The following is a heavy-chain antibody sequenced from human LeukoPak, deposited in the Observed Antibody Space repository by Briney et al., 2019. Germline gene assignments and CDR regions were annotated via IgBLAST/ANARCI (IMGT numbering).Heavy chain of an antibody. CDR3: ARGPMVRGKAFDY. CDR2: IYYSGST. D-gene: IGHD3-10*01. J-gene: IGHJ4*02. CDR1: GGSISSYY. V-gene: IGHV4-59*01. Sequence: PSETLSLTCTVSGGSISSYYWSWIRQPPGKGLGWIGYIYYSGSTNYNPSLKSRVTISVDTSKNQFSLKLSSVTAADTAVYYCARGPMVRGKAFDYWGQGTLVTVPS.